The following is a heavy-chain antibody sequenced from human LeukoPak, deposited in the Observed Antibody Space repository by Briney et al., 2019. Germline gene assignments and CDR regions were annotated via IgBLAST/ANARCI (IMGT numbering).Heavy chain of an antibody. V-gene: IGHV3-21*01. J-gene: IGHJ3*02. CDR1: GFTFSSYS. Sequence: GGSLRLSCAASGFTFSSYSMYWVRQAPGKGLEWVSSISSSSSYIYYADSVKGRFTISRDNAKNSLYLQMNSLRAEDTAVYYCARSPYYYDSSGYSAFDIWGQGTMVTVSS. CDR3: ARSPYYYDSSGYSAFDI. D-gene: IGHD3-22*01. CDR2: ISSSSSYI.